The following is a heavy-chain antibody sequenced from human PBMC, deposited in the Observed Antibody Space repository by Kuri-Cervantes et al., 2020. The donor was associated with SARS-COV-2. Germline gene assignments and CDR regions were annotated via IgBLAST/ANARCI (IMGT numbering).Heavy chain of an antibody. V-gene: IGHV1-69*13. Sequence: SVKVSCKASGYTFRNYAISWVRQAPGQGLEWMGGIIPMFDSLNYAQKFQGRVTITADESTSTAYMELSSLRSEDTAVYYCASEEIVAVRGKNYYYYYIEVWGKGTTVTVSS. CDR2: IIPMFDSL. CDR3: ASEEIVAVRGKNYYYYYIEV. J-gene: IGHJ6*03. CDR1: GYTFRNYA. D-gene: IGHD3-22*01.